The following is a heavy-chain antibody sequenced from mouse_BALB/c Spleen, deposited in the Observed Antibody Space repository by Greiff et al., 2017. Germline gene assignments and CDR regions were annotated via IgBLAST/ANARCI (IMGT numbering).Heavy chain of an antibody. D-gene: IGHD2-3*01. V-gene: IGHV5-6-5*01. CDR1: GFTFSSYA. Sequence: EVQRVESGGGLVKPGGSLKLSCAASGFTFSSYAMSWVRQTPEKRLEWVASISSGGSTYYPDSVKGRFTISRDNARNILYLQMSSLRSEDTAMYYCARDYYDGYLFAYWGQGTLVTVSA. J-gene: IGHJ3*01. CDR2: ISSGGST. CDR3: ARDYYDGYLFAY.